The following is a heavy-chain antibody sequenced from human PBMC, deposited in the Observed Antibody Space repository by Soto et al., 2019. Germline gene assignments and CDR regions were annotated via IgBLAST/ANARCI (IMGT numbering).Heavy chain of an antibody. CDR3: ARVPGLPSEDNANEVARFDP. CDR2: MNPNSGNT. V-gene: IGHV1-8*02. Sequence: HVQLVQSGAEVKKPGASVKVSCKASGYTFNSYDINWVRQATGHGLEWMGCMNPNSGNTGYAQKFQGRVTMTRYTSISTAYMVLSSLRSDDTAVYSCARVPGLPSEDNANEVARFDPWGNGTLVIVSS. D-gene: IGHD1-20*01. J-gene: IGHJ5*02. CDR1: GYTFNSYD.